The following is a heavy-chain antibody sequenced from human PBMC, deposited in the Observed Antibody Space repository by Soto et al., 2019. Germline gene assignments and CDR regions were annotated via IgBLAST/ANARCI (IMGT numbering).Heavy chain of an antibody. CDR1: GGTFNTYG. J-gene: IGHJ4*02. V-gene: IGHV1-69*01. D-gene: IGHD6-19*01. Sequence: QVHLVQSGAEVKKTGSSGKVSCRASGGTFNTYGFNWVRQATGQGLGWMGGIIPLFGTTTYAQNFQGRVTITADHSTTTAYMEMSGLTSEDTAVYFCARGGELAGWRPFDSWGQGTLVTVSS. CDR3: ARGGELAGWRPFDS. CDR2: IIPLFGTT.